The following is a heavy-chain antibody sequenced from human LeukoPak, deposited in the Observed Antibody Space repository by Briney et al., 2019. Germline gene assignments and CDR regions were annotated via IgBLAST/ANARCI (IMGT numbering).Heavy chain of an antibody. CDR1: GFTFSSYA. J-gene: IGHJ4*02. D-gene: IGHD3-3*01. CDR2: ISGSGGST. V-gene: IGHV3-23*01. CDR3: AKDTIFGVVIAFYFDY. Sequence: PGGSLRLSCAASGFTFSSYAMSWVRQAPGKGLEWVSAISGSGGSTYYADSVKGRFTISRDNSKDTLYLQMNSLRAEDTAVYYCAKDTIFGVVIAFYFDYWGQGTLVTVSS.